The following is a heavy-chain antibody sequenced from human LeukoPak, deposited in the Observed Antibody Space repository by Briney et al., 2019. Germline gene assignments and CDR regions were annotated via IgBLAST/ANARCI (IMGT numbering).Heavy chain of an antibody. J-gene: IGHJ6*02. D-gene: IGHD2-2*01. Sequence: GASVKVSCKASGYTFTDYYMHWVRQAPGQGLEWMGWINPNSGGTNYAQKFQGRVTMTRDTSISAAYMELSRLRSDDTAVYYCTRDHCSYINCYEDYYYGMDVWGQGTTVTVSS. V-gene: IGHV1-2*02. CDR1: GYTFTDYY. CDR2: INPNSGGT. CDR3: TRDHCSYINCYEDYYYGMDV.